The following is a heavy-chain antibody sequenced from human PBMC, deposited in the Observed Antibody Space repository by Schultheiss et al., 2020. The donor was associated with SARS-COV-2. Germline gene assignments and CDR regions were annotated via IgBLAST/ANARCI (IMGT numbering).Heavy chain of an antibody. Sequence: GGSLRLSCAASGFTFSSYAMSWVRQTPGKGLEWVSAISGSGTNTYYADSVKGRFTISRDNSKNTVYLQMNSLRAEDTAVYYCARDLDYYDSSGLGYWGQGTLVTVSS. V-gene: IGHV3-23*01. CDR3: ARDLDYYDSSGLGY. D-gene: IGHD3-22*01. CDR2: ISGSGTNT. J-gene: IGHJ4*02. CDR1: GFTFSSYA.